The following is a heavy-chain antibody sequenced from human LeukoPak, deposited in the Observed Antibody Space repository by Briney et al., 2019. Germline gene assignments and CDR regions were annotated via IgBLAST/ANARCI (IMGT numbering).Heavy chain of an antibody. V-gene: IGHV4-39*07. CDR2: IYYSGST. CDR1: GGSISSSSYY. J-gene: IGHJ4*02. D-gene: IGHD4-17*01. CDR3: ARRYGTVTHGNFDY. Sequence: SETLSLTCTVSGGSISSSSYYWGWIRQPPGKGLEWIGSIYYSGSTNYNPSLKSRVTISVDTSKNQFSLKLSSVTAADTAVYYCARRYGTVTHGNFDYWGQGTLVTVSS.